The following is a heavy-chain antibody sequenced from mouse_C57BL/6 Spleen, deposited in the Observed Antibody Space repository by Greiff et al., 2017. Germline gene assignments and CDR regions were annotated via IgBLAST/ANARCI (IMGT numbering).Heavy chain of an antibody. V-gene: IGHV2-2*01. D-gene: IGHD2-1*01. CDR3: ARKGAHGNYGGYAMDY. CDR2: IWSGGST. CDR1: GFSLTSYG. J-gene: IGHJ4*01. Sequence: QVQLQQSGPGLVQPSQSLSITCTVSGFSLTSYGVHWVRQSPGKGLEWLGVIWSGGSTDYNAAFISRLSISKDNSKSQVFFKMNILQADDTAIYYCARKGAHGNYGGYAMDYWGQGTSVTVSS.